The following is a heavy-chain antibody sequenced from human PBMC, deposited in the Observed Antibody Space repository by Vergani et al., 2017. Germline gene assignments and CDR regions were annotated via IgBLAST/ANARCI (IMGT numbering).Heavy chain of an antibody. D-gene: IGHD3-3*01. CDR2: IYSGGST. V-gene: IGHV3-53*01. CDR1: GFTVSSNY. CDR3: ASMGSGYSDYYYYGMDV. Sequence: EVQLVESGGGLIQPGGSLRLSCAASGFTVSSNYMSWVRQAPGKGLEWVSVIYSGGSTYYADSVKGRLTISRDNSKNTLYLQMNSLRAEDTAVYYCASMGSGYSDYYYYGMDVWGQGTTVTVSS. J-gene: IGHJ6*02.